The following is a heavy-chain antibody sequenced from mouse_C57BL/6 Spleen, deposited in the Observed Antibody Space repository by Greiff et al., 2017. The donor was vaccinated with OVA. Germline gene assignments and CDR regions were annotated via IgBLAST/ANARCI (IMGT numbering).Heavy chain of an antibody. CDR3: AIDSSGYWYFDY. CDR1: GFTFSSYG. J-gene: IGHJ2*01. V-gene: IGHV5-6*01. D-gene: IGHD3-2*02. Sequence: EVKLVESGGDLVKPGGSLKLSCAASGFTFSSYGMSWVRQTPDKRLEWVATISSGGSYTYYPDSVKGRFTISRDNAKNTLYLQMSSLKSEDTAMYYCAIDSSGYWYFDYWGQGTTLTVSS. CDR2: ISSGGSYT.